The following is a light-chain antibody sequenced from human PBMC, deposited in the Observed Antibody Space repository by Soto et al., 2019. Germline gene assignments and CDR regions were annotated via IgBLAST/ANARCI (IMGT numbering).Light chain of an antibody. CDR3: CSYAGSYTYV. CDR1: SSDVGIYNY. V-gene: IGLV2-11*01. CDR2: DVT. Sequence: QSALTQPRSVSGSPGQSVTISCTGTSSDVGIYNYVSWYQQPPGKAPKLMIYDVTKRPSGVPDRFSGSKSGNTASLTISGLQAEDEAYYYCCSYAGSYTYVFGTGTKVTVL. J-gene: IGLJ1*01.